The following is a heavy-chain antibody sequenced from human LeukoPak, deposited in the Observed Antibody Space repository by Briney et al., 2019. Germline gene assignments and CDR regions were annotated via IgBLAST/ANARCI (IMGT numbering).Heavy chain of an antibody. Sequence: SXXLSCAASXXXXSNXWMNXVXQXPGXGXXWXXRIKSKTDGGTTDYAAPVKGRFTISRDDSKNTLYLQMNSLKTEDTAVYYCTTDPGGYDYSYWGQGTLVTVSS. CDR2: IKSKTDGGTT. V-gene: IGHV3-15*07. CDR1: XXXXSNXW. CDR3: TTDPGGYDYSY. D-gene: IGHD5-12*01. J-gene: IGHJ4*02.